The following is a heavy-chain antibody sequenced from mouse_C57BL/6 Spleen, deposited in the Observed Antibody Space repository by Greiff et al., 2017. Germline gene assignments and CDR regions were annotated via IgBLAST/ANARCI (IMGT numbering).Heavy chain of an antibody. V-gene: IGHV7-3*01. J-gene: IGHJ2*01. D-gene: IGHD2-3*01. CDR3: ARLYDALFDY. Sequence: EVQRVESGGGLVQPGGSLSLSCAASGFTFTDYYMSWVRQPPGKALEWLGFIRNKANGYTTEYSASVKGRFTISRDNSQSILYLQMNALRAEDSATYYCARLYDALFDYWGQGTTLTVSS. CDR2: IRNKANGYTT. CDR1: GFTFTDYY.